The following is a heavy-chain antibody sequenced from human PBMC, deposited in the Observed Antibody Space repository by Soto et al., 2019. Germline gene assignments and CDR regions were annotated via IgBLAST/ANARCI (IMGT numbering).Heavy chain of an antibody. Sequence: QVQLQESGPGLVKPSETLSLTCTVSGGSISSYYSSWIRQPPGKGLEWIGYIYYSGSTDYDPSLKSRVTISVDTSKNQFSLKLSSVTAADTAVYYCARRWGTYFDFWGQGTLVTVSS. D-gene: IGHD7-27*01. V-gene: IGHV4-59*01. J-gene: IGHJ4*02. CDR2: IYYSGST. CDR3: ARRWGTYFDF. CDR1: GGSISSYY.